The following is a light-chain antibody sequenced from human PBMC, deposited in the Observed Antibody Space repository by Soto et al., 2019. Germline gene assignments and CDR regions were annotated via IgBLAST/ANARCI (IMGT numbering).Light chain of an antibody. V-gene: IGKV3-20*01. J-gene: IGKJ1*01. CDR3: QQYVSSPWT. CDR2: GAS. Sequence: EIVLTQSPGTLSLSPGERATLSCRASQSISSSYLAWYQQKPGQAPRPLIYGASSRATGIPDRFSGSGSGTDFTLTISRLELEDFAVYYCQQYVSSPWTVGQGTKVEIK. CDR1: QSISSSY.